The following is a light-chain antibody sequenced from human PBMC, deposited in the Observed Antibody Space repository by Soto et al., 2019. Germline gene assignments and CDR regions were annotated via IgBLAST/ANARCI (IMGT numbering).Light chain of an antibody. Sequence: DIVMTQSPDSLAVSLGERVTINCKSSQTVLYSSNNKNYLAWYLQKPGQPPKLLIYWASTRESGVPDRFSGSGSGTDFTLTISSLQAEDVAVYYCQQYYSTPHTFGQGTKLEIK. CDR1: QTVLYSSNNKNY. J-gene: IGKJ2*01. CDR2: WAS. V-gene: IGKV4-1*01. CDR3: QQYYSTPHT.